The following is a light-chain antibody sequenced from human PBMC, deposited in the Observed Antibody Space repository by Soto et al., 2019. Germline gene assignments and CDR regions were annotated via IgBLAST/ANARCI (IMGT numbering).Light chain of an antibody. J-gene: IGKJ2*01. CDR3: LQDYNYPYT. Sequence: ATPMTQSPSSLSASVGDRVTITCRASQGIKNDVAWYQQKPGKAPKLLIYAASSLQSGVPPRFSGSGSGTDFTLTISSLQPEDFATYYCLQDYNYPYTFGQGTKLEIK. V-gene: IGKV1-6*01. CDR2: AAS. CDR1: QGIKND.